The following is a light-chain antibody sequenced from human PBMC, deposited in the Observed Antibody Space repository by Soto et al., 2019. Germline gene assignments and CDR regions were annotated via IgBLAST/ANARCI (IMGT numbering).Light chain of an antibody. CDR3: QAWDINTMV. CDR1: KLGDKY. V-gene: IGLV3-1*01. Sequence: SYELTQPPSVSVSPGQTASIICSGDKLGDKYASWYQQKPGQSPVLVIYQDIRRPSGIPERFSGSSSGNTATLTISGTQAMDEADYYCQAWDINTMVFGGGTKVTVL. J-gene: IGLJ2*01. CDR2: QDI.